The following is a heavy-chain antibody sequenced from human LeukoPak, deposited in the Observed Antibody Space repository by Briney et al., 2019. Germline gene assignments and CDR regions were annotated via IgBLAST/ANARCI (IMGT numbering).Heavy chain of an antibody. J-gene: IGHJ6*02. Sequence: GESLKISCKGSGYSFTSYWIGWVRPMPGKGLEWMGIIYPGDSEPRYSPSFQGQVIISADKSISTVYLQWSSLKASDTAMYYCARLDTSGYYYYGMDVWGQGTTVTVSS. D-gene: IGHD3-22*01. CDR1: GYSFTSYW. CDR2: IYPGDSEP. V-gene: IGHV5-51*01. CDR3: ARLDTSGYYYYGMDV.